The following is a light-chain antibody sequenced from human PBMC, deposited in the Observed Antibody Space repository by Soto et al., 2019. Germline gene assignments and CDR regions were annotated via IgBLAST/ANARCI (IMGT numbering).Light chain of an antibody. Sequence: QSALTQPASVSGSPGQSITISCTGTSNDVGGSKYVSWYQQHPGKAPKLMIYEVSDRPSGVSNRFSGSKSGNTASLTISGLQAEDEADYYCSSYVGSRIPVVFGGGTKLTVL. CDR3: SSYVGSRIPVV. CDR1: SNDVGGSKY. V-gene: IGLV2-14*01. J-gene: IGLJ2*01. CDR2: EVS.